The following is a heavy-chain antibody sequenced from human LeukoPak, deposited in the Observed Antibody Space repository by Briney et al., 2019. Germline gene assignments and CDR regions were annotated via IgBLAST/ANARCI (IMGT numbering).Heavy chain of an antibody. J-gene: IGHJ5*02. Sequence: TSETLSLTCAVYGGSFSGYYWSWIRQPPGKGLEWIGEINHSGSTNYNPSLKSRVTISVDTSKNQFSLKLSSVTAADTAVYYCARGRSYSNYRIGGFDPWGQGTLVTVSS. CDR2: INHSGST. D-gene: IGHD4-11*01. CDR3: ARGRSYSNYRIGGFDP. V-gene: IGHV4-34*01. CDR1: GGSFSGYY.